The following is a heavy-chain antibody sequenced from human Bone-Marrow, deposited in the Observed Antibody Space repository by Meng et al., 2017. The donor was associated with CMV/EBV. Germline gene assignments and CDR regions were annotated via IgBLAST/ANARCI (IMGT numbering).Heavy chain of an antibody. V-gene: IGHV4-38-2*02. Sequence: SETLSLTCTVSGFSISSGYYWAWIRQPPGKGLEWIGSIYHSGSTFYNPSLKSRVTISVDTSKNQFSLRLNSVTAADTAVYYCARATKRYSSYEYYGMDVWGQGTTVTVSS. CDR2: IYHSGST. CDR1: GFSISSGYY. J-gene: IGHJ6*02. CDR3: ARATKRYSSYEYYGMDV. D-gene: IGHD6-13*01.